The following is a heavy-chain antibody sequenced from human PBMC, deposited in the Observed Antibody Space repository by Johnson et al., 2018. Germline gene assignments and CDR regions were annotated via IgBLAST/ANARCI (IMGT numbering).Heavy chain of an antibody. Sequence: QVQLVESGAEVKKPGASVKVSCKASGYSFTSYHINWVRQAPGQGLEWMGWMNPNNGDTGYTKKFQGRVTMTRDTFMSAAYMELSSLRSEDTAVYYCASRGPEYYYQAWGQGTLVTVSS. CDR3: ASRGPEYYYQA. V-gene: IGHV1-8*01. J-gene: IGHJ5*02. CDR1: GYSFTSYH. CDR2: MNPNNGDT. D-gene: IGHD2/OR15-2a*01.